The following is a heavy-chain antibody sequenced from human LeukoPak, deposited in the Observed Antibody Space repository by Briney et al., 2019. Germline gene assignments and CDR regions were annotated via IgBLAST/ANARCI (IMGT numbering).Heavy chain of an antibody. CDR1: KFTFSSCE. D-gene: IGHD4-11*01. Sequence: TGGSLRLSCAASKFTFSSCEMNWVRRAPGKGLEWISYISTSGTTVYYADSVRGRFTISRDNAKNSLHLQMNSLRAEDTAVYYCAGYSRIDEKDGSYFYYMDVWGKGTTVTVSS. J-gene: IGHJ6*03. CDR3: AGYSRIDEKDGSYFYYMDV. CDR2: ISTSGTTV. V-gene: IGHV3-48*03.